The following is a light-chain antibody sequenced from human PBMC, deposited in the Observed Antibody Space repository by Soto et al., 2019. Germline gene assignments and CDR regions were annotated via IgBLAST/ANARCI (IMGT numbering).Light chain of an antibody. CDR1: QSISSN. J-gene: IGKJ3*01. V-gene: IGKV3-15*01. Sequence: EIVMTQSPATLSVSPGERATLSCRASQSISSNLAWYQQKPGQAPRLLIYGAYTRATGLPATFSGSGSGTEFTLTIRSRQSEDCTLYYYQQYNNWPFTFGHGTKVDIK. CDR3: QQYNNWPFT. CDR2: GAY.